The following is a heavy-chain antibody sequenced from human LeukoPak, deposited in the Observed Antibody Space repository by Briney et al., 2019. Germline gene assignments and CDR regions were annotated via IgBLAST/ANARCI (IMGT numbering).Heavy chain of an antibody. Sequence: PSETLSLTCTVSGGSISSYYWSWIRQSPGRGLEWIGYIYYSGTTNYNPSLKSRVTISVDTSKKQFSLKLSSVTAADTAVYYCARGQPITVPYIVGATGGWFDPWGQGTLVTVSS. J-gene: IGHJ5*02. CDR2: IYYSGTT. CDR3: ARGQPITVPYIVGATGGWFDP. CDR1: GGSISSYY. D-gene: IGHD1-26*01. V-gene: IGHV4-59*01.